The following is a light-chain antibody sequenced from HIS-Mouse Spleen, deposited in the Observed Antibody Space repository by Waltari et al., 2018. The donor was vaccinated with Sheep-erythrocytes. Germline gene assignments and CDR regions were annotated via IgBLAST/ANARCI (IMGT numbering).Light chain of an antibody. Sequence: EIVLTQSPGTLSLSPGERATLSCRASQSVSSSYLAWSQQKPGQAPRLRIDGASSRATGIPDRFSGSGSVTDFTLTISRLEPEDFAVYYCQQYGSSLRTFGQGTKVEIK. CDR2: GAS. V-gene: IGKV3-20*01. CDR3: QQYGSSLRT. J-gene: IGKJ1*01. CDR1: QSVSSSY.